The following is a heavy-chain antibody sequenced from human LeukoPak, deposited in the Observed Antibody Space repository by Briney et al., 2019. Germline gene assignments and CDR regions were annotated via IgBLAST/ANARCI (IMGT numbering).Heavy chain of an antibody. CDR1: GGAISSSSYY. D-gene: IGHD6-25*01. J-gene: IGHJ4*02. CDR2: IYYSGNT. V-gene: IGHV4-39*01. Sequence: PSETLSLTCTVSGGAISSSSYYRGWIRRPPGKGLEWIGSIYYSGNTYYNPSLKSRVTISVDTSKKQISLKLSSVTAADTAVYYCARHHSYSSGYRSFDFWGQGTLVTVSS. CDR3: ARHHSYSSGYRSFDF.